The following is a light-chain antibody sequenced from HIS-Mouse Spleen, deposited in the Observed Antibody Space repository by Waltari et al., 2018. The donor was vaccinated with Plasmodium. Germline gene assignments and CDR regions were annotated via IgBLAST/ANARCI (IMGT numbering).Light chain of an antibody. CDR1: ALPKKD. J-gene: IGLJ3*02. V-gene: IGLV3-10*01. CDR2: EDS. Sequence: SYELTQPPSASVSPGQTARITCSGDALPKKDTDWYQQKSGQAPALVLYEDSKRPSGIPARFSGSSSGTMATLTISGAQVEDEADYYCYSTDSSGNHRVFGGGTKLTVL. CDR3: YSTDSSGNHRV.